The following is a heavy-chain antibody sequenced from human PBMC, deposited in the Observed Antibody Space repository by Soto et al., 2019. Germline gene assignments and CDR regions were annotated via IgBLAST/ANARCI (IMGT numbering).Heavy chain of an antibody. V-gene: IGHV3-30*18. J-gene: IGHJ3*01. D-gene: IGHD5-18*01. Sequence: GWSLRLSCEASGFMFNDYGMHWVRQAPGKGLDWVAVISYDGDNKYYAQSVKGRFTISRDNSKNTLFLHMDSLRHEDTAVYHCVKGDLDTAVVNSPDAFDFWGQGTMVTVSS. CDR1: GFMFNDYG. CDR2: ISYDGDNK. CDR3: VKGDLDTAVVNSPDAFDF.